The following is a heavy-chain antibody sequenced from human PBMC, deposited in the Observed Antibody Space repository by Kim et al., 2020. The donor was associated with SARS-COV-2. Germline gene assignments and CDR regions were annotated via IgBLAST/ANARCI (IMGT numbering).Heavy chain of an antibody. Sequence: SETLSLTCAVYGGSFSGYYWSWIRQPPGKGLEWIGEINHSGSTNYNPSLKSRVTISVDTSKNQFSLKLSSVTAAATPVYYCPDGPPLFTGTPGVFDYWG. CDR1: GGSFSGYY. CDR2: INHSGST. D-gene: IGHD1-1*01. V-gene: IGHV4-34*01. CDR3: PDGPPLFTGTPGVFDY. J-gene: IGHJ4*01.